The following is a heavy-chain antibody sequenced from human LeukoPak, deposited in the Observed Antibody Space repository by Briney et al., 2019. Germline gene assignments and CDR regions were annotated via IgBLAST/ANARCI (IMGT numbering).Heavy chain of an antibody. CDR1: GFTFSNAL. D-gene: IGHD2-15*01. V-gene: IGHV3-15*01. J-gene: IGHJ5*02. CDR3: TTHSSHAGRARDWFDP. Sequence: TGGSLRLSCAASGFTFSNALMSWVRQAPGKGLEWVDRIKSKTDGGTTDYAAPVKGRFTISRDDSKNTLYLQMNSLKTEDTAVYYCTTHSSHAGRARDWFDPWGQGTLVTVSS. CDR2: IKSKTDGGTT.